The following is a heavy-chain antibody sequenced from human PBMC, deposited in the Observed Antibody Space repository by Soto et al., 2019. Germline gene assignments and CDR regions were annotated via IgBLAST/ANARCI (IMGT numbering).Heavy chain of an antibody. Sequence: GGSLRLSCAASGVGFSDHALSWVGQAPGKGLGWVSVISESGGSTHYADSVRGRFTVSRDNSKNSLSLRMNSLRDEDTAVYFCAKRSPYSSGWYSPIFDYWGQGA. J-gene: IGHJ4*02. CDR2: ISESGGST. CDR1: GVGFSDHA. CDR3: AKRSPYSSGWYSPIFDY. V-gene: IGHV3-23*01. D-gene: IGHD6-13*01.